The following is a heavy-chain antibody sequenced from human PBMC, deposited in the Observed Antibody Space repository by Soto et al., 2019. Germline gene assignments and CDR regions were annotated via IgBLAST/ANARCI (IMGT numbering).Heavy chain of an antibody. CDR1: GSIFSDYY. J-gene: IGHJ4*02. CDR2: ISSGGSSI. V-gene: IGHV3-11*01. CDR3: ASLAIGTIIRGAPDF. Sequence: VQLVESGGGLVQPGGSLRLSCAASGSIFSDYYMTWIRQAPGKGLEWVSYISSGGSSIYYADSVKGRFTISRDNAKNSLYLQMNSLRAEDTAMYYCASLAIGTIIRGAPDFWGQGTLVTVSS. D-gene: IGHD3-10*01.